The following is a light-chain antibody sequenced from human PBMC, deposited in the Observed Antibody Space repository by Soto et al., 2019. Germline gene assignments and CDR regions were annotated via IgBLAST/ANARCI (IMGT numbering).Light chain of an antibody. J-gene: IGKJ4*01. CDR2: EVS. Sequence: DIQMTQSPSSLAASVRDRVTITCRASQGINNHLAWFQQKPGTAPKSLIYEVSSLHSGVPARFSGSGSGTDFTLTISNLQPEDFATYYCQQYNTYPLTFGGGTKVEIE. V-gene: IGKV1-16*01. CDR1: QGINNH. CDR3: QQYNTYPLT.